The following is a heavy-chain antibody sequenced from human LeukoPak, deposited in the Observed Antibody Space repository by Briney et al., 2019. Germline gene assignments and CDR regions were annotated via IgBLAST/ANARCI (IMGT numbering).Heavy chain of an antibody. CDR2: IYYSGST. D-gene: IGHD4-17*01. CDR1: GGSISSYY. V-gene: IGHV4-59*01. CDR3: ASTADDYGDYVYDY. J-gene: IGHJ4*02. Sequence: SETLSLTCTVPGGSISSYYWSSIRQPPGKGLEWIGYIYYSGSTNYNPSLKSRVTISVDTSKNQFSLKLSSVTAADTAVYYCASTADDYGDYVYDYWGQGTLVTVSS.